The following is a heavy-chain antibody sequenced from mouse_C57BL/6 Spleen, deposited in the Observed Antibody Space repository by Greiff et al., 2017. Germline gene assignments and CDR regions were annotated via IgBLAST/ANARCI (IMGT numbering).Heavy chain of an antibody. Sequence: EVMLVESGGGLVQSGRSLRLSCATSGFTFSDFYMEWVRQAPGKGLEWIAASRNKANDYTTEYSASVKGRFIVSRDTSQSILYLQMNALRAEDTAIYYCARDVYSYDGAMDYWGQGTSVTVSS. J-gene: IGHJ4*01. V-gene: IGHV7-1*01. CDR3: ARDVYSYDGAMDY. CDR1: GFTFSDFY. D-gene: IGHD2-12*01. CDR2: SRNKANDYTT.